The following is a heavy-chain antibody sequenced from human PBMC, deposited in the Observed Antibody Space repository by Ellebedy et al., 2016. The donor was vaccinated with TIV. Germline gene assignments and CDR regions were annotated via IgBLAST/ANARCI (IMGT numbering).Heavy chain of an antibody. CDR1: GGSISSYY. J-gene: IGHJ4*02. V-gene: IGHV4-59*01. D-gene: IGHD3-9*01. CDR3: ARVILTGYYFFDY. Sequence: MPSETLSLTCTVSGGSISSYYWSWIRQPPGKGLEWIGYIYYSGSTNYNPSLKSRVTISEDTSKNQFSLKLSSVTAADTAVYYCARVILTGYYFFDYWGQGTLVTVSS. CDR2: IYYSGST.